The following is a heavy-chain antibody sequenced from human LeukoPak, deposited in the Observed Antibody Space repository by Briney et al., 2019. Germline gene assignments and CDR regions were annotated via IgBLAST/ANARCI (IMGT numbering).Heavy chain of an antibody. CDR2: IKQDGREK. CDR3: ARNLKPYYDSSGVFNWFDP. Sequence: GGSLRLSCAASGFNFGVYWMTWVRQAPGKGLEWVANIKQDGREKYYVDSVKGRFTISGDNAQNSVYLEMNSLRAEDTAVYYCARNLKPYYDSSGVFNWFDPWAHGSLVTVSS. J-gene: IGHJ5*02. D-gene: IGHD3-22*01. CDR1: GFNFGVYW. V-gene: IGHV3-7*01.